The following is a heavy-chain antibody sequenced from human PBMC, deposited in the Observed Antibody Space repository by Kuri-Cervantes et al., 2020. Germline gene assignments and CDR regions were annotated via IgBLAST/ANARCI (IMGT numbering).Heavy chain of an antibody. CDR1: GYTFTSYG. J-gene: IGHJ4*02. V-gene: IGHV1-18*01. CDR3: ARDQGGDGYKY. CDR2: ISAYNGNT. D-gene: IGHD5-24*01. Sequence: ASVKVSCKASGYTFTSYGISWVRQAPGQGLEWMGWISAYNGNTNYAQKFQGRVTITADESTSTAYMELSSLRSEDTAVYYCARDQGGDGYKYWGQGTLVTVSS.